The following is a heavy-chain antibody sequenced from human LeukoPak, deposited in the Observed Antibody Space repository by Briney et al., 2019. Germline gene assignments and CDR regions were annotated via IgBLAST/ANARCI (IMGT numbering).Heavy chain of an antibody. CDR3: ARSAERYQLPYFDI. Sequence: ASVKVSCKASGYTFTSYGISWVRQAPGQGLEWMGWISAYNGNTNYVQKLQGRVTMTTDTSTSTAYMELRSLRSDDTAVYYCARSAERYQLPYFDIWGQGTMVTVSS. V-gene: IGHV1-18*01. CDR1: GYTFTSYG. CDR2: ISAYNGNT. D-gene: IGHD2-2*01. J-gene: IGHJ3*02.